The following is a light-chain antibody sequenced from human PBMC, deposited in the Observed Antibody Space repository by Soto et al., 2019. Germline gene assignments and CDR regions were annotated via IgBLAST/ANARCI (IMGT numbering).Light chain of an antibody. Sequence: QSVLTQPPSASGTPGQRVTISCSGTSSNIGSNTLNWYQQLPGTAPKLLIFGNNQRPSGVPDRFFGSKSGTSASLAISGLQSDDEAEYYCATCDDSLNGFVFGSGTKLTVL. J-gene: IGLJ1*01. CDR2: GNN. CDR1: SSNIGSNT. V-gene: IGLV1-44*01. CDR3: ATCDDSLNGFV.